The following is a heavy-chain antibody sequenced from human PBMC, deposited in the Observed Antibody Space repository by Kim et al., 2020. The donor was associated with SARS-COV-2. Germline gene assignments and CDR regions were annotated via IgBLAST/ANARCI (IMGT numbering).Heavy chain of an antibody. CDR1: GYSFTSYW. V-gene: IGHV5-51*01. D-gene: IGHD6-19*01. CDR3: ARSPNRRRGSSGWGGEWYFDL. J-gene: IGHJ2*01. Sequence: GESLKISCKGSGYSFTSYWIGWVRQMPGKGLEWMGIIYPGDSDTRYSPSFQGQVTISADKSISTAYLQWSSLKASDTAMYYCARSPNRRRGSSGWGGEWYFDLWGRGTLVTVSS. CDR2: IYPGDSDT.